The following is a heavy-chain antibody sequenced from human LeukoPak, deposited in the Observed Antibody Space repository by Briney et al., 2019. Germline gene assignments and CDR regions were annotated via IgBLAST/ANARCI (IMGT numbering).Heavy chain of an antibody. J-gene: IGHJ4*02. Sequence: SGTLSLTCAVSGGSISSSNWWSWVRQPPGKGLEWIGEIYHSGSTNYNPSLKSRVTISVDKSKNQFSLKLSSVTAADTAVYYCARSRERYYGSGRVFDYWGQGTLVTVSS. D-gene: IGHD3-10*01. CDR1: GGSISSSNW. CDR3: ARSRERYYGSGRVFDY. CDR2: IYHSGST. V-gene: IGHV4-4*02.